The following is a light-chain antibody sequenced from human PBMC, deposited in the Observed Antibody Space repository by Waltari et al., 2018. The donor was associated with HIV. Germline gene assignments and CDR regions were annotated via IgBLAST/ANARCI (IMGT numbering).Light chain of an antibody. CDR2: DAS. Sequence: IVLTQSPATLSLSPGERVTLSCRASQSVSSYLAWYQQKPGQAPRLLIYDASNRATGIPARFSGSGSGTDFTLTISSLEPEDFAVYYCQQRSNWPPALTFGGGTKVEIK. J-gene: IGKJ4*01. CDR3: QQRSNWPPALT. V-gene: IGKV3-11*01. CDR1: QSVSSY.